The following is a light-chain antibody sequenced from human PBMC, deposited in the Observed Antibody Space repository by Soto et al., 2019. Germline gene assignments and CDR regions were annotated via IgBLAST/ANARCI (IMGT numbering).Light chain of an antibody. J-gene: IGKJ1*01. V-gene: IGKV1-5*01. CDR3: QQYHNYPRT. CDR1: QSISSW. CDR2: DAS. Sequence: DIQMTQSPSTLSASVGDRVTITCLASQSISSWLAWYQQKPGKAPKGLIYDASSLESGVPSRFSGSGSGTEFTLTISNLQPDDFATYFCQQYHNYPRTFGQGTKVDIK.